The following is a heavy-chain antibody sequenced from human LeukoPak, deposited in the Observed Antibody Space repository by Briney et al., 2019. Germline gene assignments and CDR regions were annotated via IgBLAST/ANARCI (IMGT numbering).Heavy chain of an antibody. CDR1: GYTFPGYY. D-gene: IGHD3/OR15-3a*01. J-gene: IGHJ5*02. CDR3: ARDPDGLRWFDP. V-gene: IGHV1-2*02. CDR2: INPNSGGT. Sequence: ASVKVSCKASGYTFPGYYMHWVRQAPGQGLEWMGWINPNSGGTNYAQKFQGRVTMTRDTSISTAYMELSRLRSDDTAVYYCARDPDGLRWFDPWGQGTLVTVSS.